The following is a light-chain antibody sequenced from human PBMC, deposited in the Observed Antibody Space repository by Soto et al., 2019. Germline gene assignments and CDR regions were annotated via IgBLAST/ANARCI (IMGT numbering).Light chain of an antibody. CDR3: CSYAGSYTSYV. V-gene: IGLV2-11*01. Sequence: SVLTQPRSVSGSPGQSVTISCTGTSSNYVSWYQQLPGKAPKLMIYDVTKRPSGVPDRFSASKSGNTASLTISGLQAEDEADYYCCSYAGSYTSYVFGSGTKVTVL. J-gene: IGLJ1*01. CDR1: SSNY. CDR2: DVT.